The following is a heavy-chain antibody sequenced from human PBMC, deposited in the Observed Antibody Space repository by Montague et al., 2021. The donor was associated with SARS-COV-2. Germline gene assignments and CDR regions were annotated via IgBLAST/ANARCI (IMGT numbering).Heavy chain of an antibody. CDR1: GFTFSSYA. CDR3: ARDLLRNFDWPTALLYYYYYGMDV. CDR2: ISYDGSNK. V-gene: IGHV3-30-3*01. Sequence: SLRLSCAASGFTFSSYAMHWVRQAPGKGLEWVAVISYDGSNKYYADSVKGRFTISRDNSKNTLYLQMNSLRAEDTAVCYCARDLLRNFDWPTALLYYYYYGMDVWGQGTTVTVSS. D-gene: IGHD3-9*01. J-gene: IGHJ6*02.